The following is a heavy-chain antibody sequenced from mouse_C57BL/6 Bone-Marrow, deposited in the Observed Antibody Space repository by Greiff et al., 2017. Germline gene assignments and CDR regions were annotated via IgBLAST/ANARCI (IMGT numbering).Heavy chain of an antibody. CDR2: INPSNGGT. J-gene: IGHJ1*03. CDR3: ARYANYYGSSSWYFDV. V-gene: IGHV1-53*01. Sequence: QVQLQQPGTELVKPGASVKLSCKASGYTFTSYWMHWVKPRPGQGLEWIGNINPSNGGTNYNEKFKSKATLPVAKSSSTAYMQLSSLTSEDSAVYYCARYANYYGSSSWYFDVRCTGTTVAGSS. D-gene: IGHD1-1*01. CDR1: GYTFTSYW.